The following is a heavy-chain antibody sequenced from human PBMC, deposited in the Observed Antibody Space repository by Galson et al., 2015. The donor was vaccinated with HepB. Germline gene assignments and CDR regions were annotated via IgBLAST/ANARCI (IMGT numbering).Heavy chain of an antibody. J-gene: IGHJ4*02. CDR2: IWYDGSNK. Sequence: SLRLSCAASGFTFSSYGMHWVRQAPGKGLEWVAVIWYDGSNKYYADSVKGRFTISRDNSKNTLYLQMNSLRAEDTAVYYCARDIGYSRARGFDYWGQGTLVTVSS. CDR3: ARDIGYSRARGFDY. CDR1: GFTFSSYG. D-gene: IGHD5-12*01. V-gene: IGHV3-33*01.